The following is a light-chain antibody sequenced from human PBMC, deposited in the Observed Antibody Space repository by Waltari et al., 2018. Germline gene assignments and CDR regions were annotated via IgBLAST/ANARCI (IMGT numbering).Light chain of an antibody. J-gene: IGKJ4*01. CDR2: KAS. CDR1: QSINNR. CDR3: QQYNSNSLLT. V-gene: IGKV1-5*03. Sequence: DIQMTQSPSTLSASVGDRVTINCRASQSINNRLAWYQQKPGKAPNLLIYKASTLETGVPSRFSGSGSGTEFTLTISSLQPDDFATYYCQQYNSNSLLTFGGGTKVEIK.